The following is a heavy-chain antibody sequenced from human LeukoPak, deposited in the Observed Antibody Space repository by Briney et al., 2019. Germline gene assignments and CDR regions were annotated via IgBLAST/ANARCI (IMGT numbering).Heavy chain of an antibody. CDR3: ARVSSGWGIYYFDY. CDR2: IYSGGST. Sequence: GGSLRLSCAASGFTVSSNYMSWVRQAPGKGLEWVSVIYSGGSTYYADSVKSRFTISRDNSKNTLYLQMNSLRAEDTAVYYCARVSSGWGIYYFDYWGQGTLVTVSS. J-gene: IGHJ4*02. D-gene: IGHD6-19*01. V-gene: IGHV3-53*01. CDR1: GFTVSSNY.